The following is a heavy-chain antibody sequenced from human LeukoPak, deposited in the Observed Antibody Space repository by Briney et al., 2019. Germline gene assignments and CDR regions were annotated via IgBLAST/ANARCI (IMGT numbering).Heavy chain of an antibody. V-gene: IGHV4-59*01. CDR1: GGSISSYY. J-gene: IGHJ6*03. Sequence: SXTLSLTCTVSGGSISSYYWSWIRQPPGKGLEWIGYIYYSGSTNYNPSLKSRVTISVDTSKNQFSLKLSSVTAADTAVYYCARDSGSSGWYNYYYYYYMDVWGKGTTVTVSS. D-gene: IGHD6-19*01. CDR2: IYYSGST. CDR3: ARDSGSSGWYNYYYYYYMDV.